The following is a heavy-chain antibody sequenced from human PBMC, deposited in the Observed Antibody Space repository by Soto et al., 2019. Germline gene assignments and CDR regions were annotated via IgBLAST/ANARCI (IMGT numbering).Heavy chain of an antibody. Sequence: QVQLVQSGAEVKKPGASVKVSCTASGYPLTGNYIHWVRQGPGEGLEWMGKINPSGGTTRYGQKFQGRGSVTRDTSTSSVYMEMSSLRSDDTAVYYCARGEPHSSGWNFDYWGQGTLVIVSP. CDR1: GYPLTGNY. CDR3: ARGEPHSSGWNFDY. V-gene: IGHV1-46*03. CDR2: INPSGGTT. D-gene: IGHD6-19*01. J-gene: IGHJ4*02.